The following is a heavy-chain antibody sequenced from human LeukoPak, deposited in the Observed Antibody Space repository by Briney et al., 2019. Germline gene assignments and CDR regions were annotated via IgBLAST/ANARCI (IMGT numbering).Heavy chain of an antibody. V-gene: IGHV3-30*02. CDR1: GFTFSSYG. J-gene: IGHJ4*02. Sequence: GGSLRLSCAASGFTFSSYGMHWVRQAPGKGLEWVAFIRYDGSNKYYADSVKGRFTISRDNSKNTLYLQMNSLRAEDTAVYYCATEPILEWSLDYWGQGTLVTVSS. D-gene: IGHD3-3*01. CDR2: IRYDGSNK. CDR3: ATEPILEWSLDY.